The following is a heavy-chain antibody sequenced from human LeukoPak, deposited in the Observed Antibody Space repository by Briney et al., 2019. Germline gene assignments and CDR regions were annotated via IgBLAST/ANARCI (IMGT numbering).Heavy chain of an antibody. D-gene: IGHD3-9*01. J-gene: IGHJ4*02. CDR2: ISSNGGST. V-gene: IGHV3-64D*06. Sequence: GGALRLSCSASGFTFSSYAMHWVRQAPGKGLEYVSAISSNGGSTYYADSVKGRFTISRDNSKNTLYLQMSSLRAEDTAVYYCVKDGVMALTGYYYFDYWGQGTLVTVSS. CDR3: VKDGVMALTGYYYFDY. CDR1: GFTFSSYA.